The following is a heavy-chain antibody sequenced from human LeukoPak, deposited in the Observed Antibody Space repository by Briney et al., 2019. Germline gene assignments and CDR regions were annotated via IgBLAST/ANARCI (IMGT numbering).Heavy chain of an antibody. Sequence: SQTLSLTCTVSGGSISSGSYYWSWIRQPAGRGLEWIVRIYTSGSTNYNPSLKSRVTISVDTSKNQFSLKLSSVTAADTAVYHCARDGWGYFDYWGQGTLVTVSS. CDR2: IYTSGST. V-gene: IGHV4-61*02. CDR3: ARDGWGYFDY. D-gene: IGHD6-19*01. J-gene: IGHJ4*02. CDR1: GGSISSGSYY.